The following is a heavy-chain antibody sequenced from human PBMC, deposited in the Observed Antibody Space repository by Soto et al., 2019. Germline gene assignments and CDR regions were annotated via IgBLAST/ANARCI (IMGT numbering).Heavy chain of an antibody. CDR2: ISSSSSTI. CDR3: AGGRRSGGGNCCPTSYSYGMAV. CDR1: GFTFSSYS. Sequence: EVQLVESGGGLVQPGGSLRLSCAASGFTFSSYSMNWVRQAPGKGLEWVSYISSSSSTIYYADSVKGRFTISRDNAKNPFYPQLNSRRDGHRPWYYCAGGRRSGGGNCCPTSYSYGMAVWGQGTTVTIS. D-gene: IGHD6-25*01. V-gene: IGHV3-48*02. J-gene: IGHJ6*02.